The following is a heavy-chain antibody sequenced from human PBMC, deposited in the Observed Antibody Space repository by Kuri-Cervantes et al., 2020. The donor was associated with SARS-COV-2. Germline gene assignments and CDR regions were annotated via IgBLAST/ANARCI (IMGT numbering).Heavy chain of an antibody. Sequence: GSLRLSCTVSGGSVSARNSYWTWIRQSPGKGLEWIGYIYHTGSPTYSPSLKSRVTISLDKPKNQFSLRLTSVTATDTAVYYCARSPYDFWSGSWGWGQGTLVTVSS. D-gene: IGHD3-3*01. J-gene: IGHJ4*02. CDR1: GGSVSARNSY. V-gene: IGHV4-61*01. CDR2: IYHTGSP. CDR3: ARSPYDFWSGSWG.